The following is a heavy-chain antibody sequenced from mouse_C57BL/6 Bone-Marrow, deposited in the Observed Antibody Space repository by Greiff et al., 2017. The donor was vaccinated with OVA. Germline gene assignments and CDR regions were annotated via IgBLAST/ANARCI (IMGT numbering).Heavy chain of an antibody. CDR3: TYDYGSSPWFAY. Sequence: VQLQQSGAELVRPGASVKLSCTASGFNIKDDYMHWVKQRPEQGLEWIGWIDPENGDTEYASKFQGKATITADTSSNTAYLQLSSLTSEDTAVYYCTYDYGSSPWFAYWGQGTLVTVSA. D-gene: IGHD1-1*01. CDR1: GFNIKDDY. J-gene: IGHJ3*01. V-gene: IGHV14-4*01. CDR2: IDPENGDT.